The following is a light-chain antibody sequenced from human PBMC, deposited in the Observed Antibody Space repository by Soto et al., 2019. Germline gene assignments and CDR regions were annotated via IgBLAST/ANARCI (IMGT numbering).Light chain of an antibody. CDR3: QQRSNWPA. J-gene: IGKJ4*01. Sequence: VLTQSPATLSLSPGERATLSCRASQSVSSYLAWYQQKPGQAPRLLIYDASNRATGIPARFSGSGSGTDFTLTISSLEPEDFAVYYCQQRSNWPAFGGGTKVDIK. CDR1: QSVSSY. V-gene: IGKV3-11*01. CDR2: DAS.